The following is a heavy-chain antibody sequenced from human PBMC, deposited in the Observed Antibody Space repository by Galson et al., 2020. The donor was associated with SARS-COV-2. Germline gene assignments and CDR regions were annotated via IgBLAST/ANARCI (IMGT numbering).Heavy chain of an antibody. V-gene: IGHV4-4*07. J-gene: IGHJ4*02. Sequence: SETLSLTCTVSGASTSSYYWSWIRQPAGKGLEWIGRIYPSESANYNPSLKSRVTMSLDTSKTQFSLRLSSLTAADTAVYYCAGSYRGWANYFDHWGQGTLVTVSS. D-gene: IGHD6-19*01. CDR1: GASTSSYY. CDR2: IYPSESA. CDR3: AGSYRGWANYFDH.